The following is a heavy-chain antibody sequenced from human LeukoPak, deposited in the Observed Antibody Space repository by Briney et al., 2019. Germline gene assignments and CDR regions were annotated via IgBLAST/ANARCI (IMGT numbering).Heavy chain of an antibody. CDR1: GFTFSSSA. CDR2: ISSSGGTT. Sequence: GGSLRLSCAASGFTFSSSAMSWVRQAPGKGLEWVSSISSSGGTTYYADSVKGRFTISRDNSKNTLYLQMNSLRAEDTAVYYCARVRYDFWSGYPYYFDYWGQGTLVTVSS. CDR3: ARVRYDFWSGYPYYFDY. D-gene: IGHD3-3*01. J-gene: IGHJ4*02. V-gene: IGHV3-23*01.